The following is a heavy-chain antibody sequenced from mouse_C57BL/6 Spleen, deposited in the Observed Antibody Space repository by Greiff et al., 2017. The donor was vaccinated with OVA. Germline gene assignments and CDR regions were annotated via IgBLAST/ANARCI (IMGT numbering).Heavy chain of an antibody. J-gene: IGHJ2*01. Sequence: QVQLQQSGAELVRPGTSVKVSCKASGYAFTNYLIEWVKQRPGQGLEWIGVINPGSGGTNYNEKFKGKATLTADKSSSTAYMQLSSLTSEDSAVYFWARSGNYCDYWGQGTTLTVSS. CDR3: ARSGNYCDY. D-gene: IGHD1-1*02. CDR1: GYAFTNYL. CDR2: INPGSGGT. V-gene: IGHV1-54*01.